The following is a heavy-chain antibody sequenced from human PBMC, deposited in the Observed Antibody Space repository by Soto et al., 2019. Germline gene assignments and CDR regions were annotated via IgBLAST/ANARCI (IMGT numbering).Heavy chain of an antibody. Sequence: VQLVETGGGLIQPGGSLRLSCAASGFTVSSNYMSWVRQAPGKGLEWVSVIYSGGSTYYADSVKGRFTISRDNSKNTLYLQMNSLRAEDTAVYYCARAGYSYGYTILLDYWGQGTLVTVSS. V-gene: IGHV3-53*02. CDR2: IYSGGST. CDR3: ARAGYSYGYTILLDY. J-gene: IGHJ4*02. CDR1: GFTVSSNY. D-gene: IGHD5-18*01.